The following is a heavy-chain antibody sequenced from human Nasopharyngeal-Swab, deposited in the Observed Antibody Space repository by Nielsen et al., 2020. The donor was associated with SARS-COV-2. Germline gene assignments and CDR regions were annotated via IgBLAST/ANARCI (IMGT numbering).Heavy chain of an antibody. CDR3: ARDPLQYSYGPIDY. D-gene: IGHD5-18*01. Sequence: ASVKVSCKASGYSFTSYGISWVRQAPGQGLEWMGWISPYNANTYYAQKLQGRVAVTTDTSTSTSYMELRSLRSDDTAVYYRARDPLQYSYGPIDYWGQGTLVTVSS. CDR2: ISPYNANT. V-gene: IGHV1-18*01. J-gene: IGHJ4*02. CDR1: GYSFTSYG.